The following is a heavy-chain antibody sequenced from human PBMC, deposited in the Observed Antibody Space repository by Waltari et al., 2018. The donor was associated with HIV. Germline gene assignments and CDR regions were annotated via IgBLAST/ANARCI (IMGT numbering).Heavy chain of an antibody. CDR3: AGENHYFGSGALNY. V-gene: IGHV3-30-3*01. J-gene: IGHJ4*02. D-gene: IGHD3-10*01. CDR2: TSSDDTNK. CDR1: GFTFNRYD. Sequence: QVQLVESGGGVVQPGTSLRLSCTVSGFTFNRYDIHWVRQAPGKGLEWVAVTSSDDTNKFYADSVKGRFTIAVDNSKNILYLEMNDLRPDDTAVYYCAGENHYFGSGALNYWGQGTLVTVSS.